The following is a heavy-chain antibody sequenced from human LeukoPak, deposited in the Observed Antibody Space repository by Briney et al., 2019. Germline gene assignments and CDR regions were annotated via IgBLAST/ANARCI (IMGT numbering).Heavy chain of an antibody. Sequence: GDSLRLSCAASGFTFSSCAVHWVRQAPGKGPEWVAIIWYEGSKNYYGDSVKGRFTISRDNSKNTLYLQMNSLRAEDTAVYYCARDSSGSCDYWGQGTLVTVSS. D-gene: IGHD1-26*01. CDR3: ARDSSGSCDY. CDR1: GFTFSSCA. CDR2: IWYEGSKN. V-gene: IGHV3-33*01. J-gene: IGHJ4*02.